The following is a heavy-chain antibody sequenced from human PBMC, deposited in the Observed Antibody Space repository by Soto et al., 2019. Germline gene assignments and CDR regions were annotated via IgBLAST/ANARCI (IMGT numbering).Heavy chain of an antibody. Sequence: PGGSLRLSCAASGFTFTSCAMSWVRQAPGKGLEWVSAISGTAGNTYHADSVKGRFTISRDISKNTLYLQMNSLRAEDTAVYYCAKGDRDYIAGHFDYWGQGT. J-gene: IGHJ4*02. CDR2: ISGTAGNT. D-gene: IGHD4-4*01. V-gene: IGHV3-23*01. CDR3: AKGDRDYIAGHFDY. CDR1: GFTFTSCA.